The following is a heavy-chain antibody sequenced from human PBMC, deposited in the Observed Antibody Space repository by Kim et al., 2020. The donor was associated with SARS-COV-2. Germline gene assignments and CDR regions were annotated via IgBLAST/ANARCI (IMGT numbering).Heavy chain of an antibody. V-gene: IGHV3-7*01. J-gene: IGHJ4*02. CDR1: GFTFSSYW. D-gene: IGHD6-19*01. CDR3: ARGRGAGTGY. CDR2: INQDGSEK. Sequence: GGSLRLSCAASGFTFSSYWMNWVRQAPGKGLEWMANINQDGSEKYYVDSVKGRFTISRDNGKNSLYLQMNTLRAEDTAVYYCARGRGAGTGYWGQGTLVTV.